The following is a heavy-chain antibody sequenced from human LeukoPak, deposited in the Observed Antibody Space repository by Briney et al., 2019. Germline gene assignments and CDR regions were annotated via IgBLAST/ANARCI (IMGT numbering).Heavy chain of an antibody. V-gene: IGHV1-69*06. J-gene: IGHJ5*02. CDR3: ARVPVGSMVRGVQNWFDP. D-gene: IGHD3-10*01. CDR2: IIPIFGTA. CDR1: GGTFSSYA. Sequence: ASVKVSCKASGGTFSSYAISWVRQAPGQGLEWMGGIIPIFGTANYAQKFQGRVTITADKSTSTAYMELSSLRSDDTAVYYCARVPVGSMVRGVQNWFDPWGQGTLVTVSS.